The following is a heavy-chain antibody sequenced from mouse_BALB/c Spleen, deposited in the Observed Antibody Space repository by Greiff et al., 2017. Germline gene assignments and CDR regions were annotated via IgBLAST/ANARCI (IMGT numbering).Heavy chain of an antibody. D-gene: IGHD4-1*01. CDR1: GYTFTSYW. J-gene: IGHJ4*01. CDR3: ARSGGELDYYAMDY. V-gene: IGHV1-7*01. CDR2: INPSTGYT. Sequence: QVQLQQSGAELAKPGASVKMSCKASGYTFTSYWMHWVKQRPGQGLEWIGYINPSTGYTEYNQKFKDKATLTADKSSSTAYMQLSSLTSEDSAVYYCARSGGELDYYAMDYWGQGTSVTVAS.